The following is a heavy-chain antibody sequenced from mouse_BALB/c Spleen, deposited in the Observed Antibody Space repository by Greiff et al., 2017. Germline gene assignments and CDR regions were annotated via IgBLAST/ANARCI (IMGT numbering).Heavy chain of an antibody. D-gene: IGHD2-4*01. J-gene: IGHJ1*01. V-gene: IGHV1-19*01. CDR3: ARDYYDYDGADV. CDR1: GYTFTDYY. Sequence: EVQLQQSGPELVKPGASVKMSCKASGYTFTDYYMDWVKQSHGESFEWIGRVNPYNGGTSYNQKFKGKATLTVDKSSSTAYMELNSLTSEDSAVYYCARDYYDYDGADVWGAGTTVTVSS. CDR2: VNPYNGGT.